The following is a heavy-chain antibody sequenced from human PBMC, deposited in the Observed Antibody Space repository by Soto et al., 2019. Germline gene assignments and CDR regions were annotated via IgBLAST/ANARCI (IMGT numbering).Heavy chain of an antibody. CDR3: ATAANYYYSSGYRYFDY. Sequence: ASVKVSCKASGYTFTSYGISWVRQAPGQGLEWMGWISAYNGNTNYAQKLQGRVTMTTDTSTSTAYMELRSLRSDDTAVYYCATAANYYYSSGYRYFDYWGQGTLVTVSS. J-gene: IGHJ4*02. CDR2: ISAYNGNT. V-gene: IGHV1-18*01. CDR1: GYTFTSYG. D-gene: IGHD3-22*01.